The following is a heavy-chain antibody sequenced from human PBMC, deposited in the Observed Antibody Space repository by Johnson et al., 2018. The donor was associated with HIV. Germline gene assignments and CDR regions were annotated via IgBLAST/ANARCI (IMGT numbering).Heavy chain of an antibody. CDR3: ATISVIPSGVNDAFEI. J-gene: IGHJ3*02. D-gene: IGHD3-16*02. V-gene: IGHV3-30-3*01. CDR1: GFTFSSYS. CDR2: ISYDGSNK. Sequence: QMQLVESGGGVVQPGRSLRLSCAASGFTFSSYSMHWVRQAPGKGLEWVAVISYDGSNKYYADSVKGRFTISRDNSKNRLYLQMNSLRAEDTAVYYCATISVIPSGVNDAFEIWGQGTMVTVSS.